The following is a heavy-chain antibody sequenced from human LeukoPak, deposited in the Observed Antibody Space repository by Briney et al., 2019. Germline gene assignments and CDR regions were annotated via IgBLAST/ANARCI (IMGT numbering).Heavy chain of an antibody. CDR1: GFSFSNYW. CDR3: ARGGAFHAFDI. D-gene: IGHD3-16*01. V-gene: IGHV3-7*02. CDR2: IKQDGSDR. J-gene: IGHJ3*02. Sequence: GGSLRLSCAASGFSFSNYWMSWVRLAPGKGLEWVANIKQDGSDRYFVDSVKGRFTISRDNAKNTVFLQLNSLRTEDTAVYYCARGGAFHAFDIWGQGTMVTVSS.